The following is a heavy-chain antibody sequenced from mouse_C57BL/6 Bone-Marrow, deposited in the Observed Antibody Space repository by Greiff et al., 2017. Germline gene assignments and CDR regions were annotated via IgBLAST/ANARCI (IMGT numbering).Heavy chain of an antibody. CDR2: IWSGGRT. V-gene: IGHV2-5*01. CDR1: GFSLTSYG. Sequence: VHVVESGPGLVQPSPSLSITCTVSGFSLTSYGVHWVRQSPGKGLDWLGVIWSGGRTDYSAAFMSSLSITKDNSKSQVFFKMNSLLADNTVIYYCAIHYYGSSYDYAMDYGGQGTSVTVSS. J-gene: IGHJ4*01. D-gene: IGHD1-1*01. CDR3: AIHYYGSSYDYAMDY.